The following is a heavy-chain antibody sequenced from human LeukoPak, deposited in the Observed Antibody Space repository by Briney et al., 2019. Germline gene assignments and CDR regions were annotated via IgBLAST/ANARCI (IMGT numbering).Heavy chain of an antibody. CDR3: ARDGSNSVAANYWLFDL. Sequence: ASVKVSCKASGYTFTDFAISWVRQAPGQGLEWMGWITAYSGETNYAQTFRGRATMTRDTSTSTVYMELRSLRSDDTAVYYCARDGSNSVAANYWLFDLWGRGTLVTVSS. CDR2: ITAYSGET. D-gene: IGHD6-25*01. V-gene: IGHV1-18*01. CDR1: GYTFTDFA. J-gene: IGHJ2*01.